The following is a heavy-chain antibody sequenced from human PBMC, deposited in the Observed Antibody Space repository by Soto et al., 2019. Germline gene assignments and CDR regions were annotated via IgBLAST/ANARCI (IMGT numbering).Heavy chain of an antibody. J-gene: IGHJ6*02. CDR1: GGKCIGYG. V-gene: IGHV3-21*01. Sequence: AAGGKCIGYGGSWISQKQGKGLEWVSSISSSSSYIYYADSVKGRFTISRDNAKNSLYLQMNSLRDEDSAVYYCARGTTSSTYYYGMDVWGQGTTV. CDR2: ISSSSSYI. D-gene: IGHD1-1*01. CDR3: ARGTTSSTYYYGMDV.